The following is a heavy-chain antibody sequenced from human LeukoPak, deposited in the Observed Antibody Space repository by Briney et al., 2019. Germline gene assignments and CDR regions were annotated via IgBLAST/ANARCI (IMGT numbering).Heavy chain of an antibody. Sequence: EASVKVSCKASGYTFTGYYMHWVRQAPGQGLEWMGWINPNSGGTNYAQKFQGRVTMTRDTSISTAYMELSRLRSDDTAVYYCARDYGIAVAGRPESTIKWGQGTLVTVSS. J-gene: IGHJ4*02. V-gene: IGHV1-2*02. CDR2: INPNSGGT. D-gene: IGHD6-19*01. CDR3: ARDYGIAVAGRPESTIK. CDR1: GYTFTGYY.